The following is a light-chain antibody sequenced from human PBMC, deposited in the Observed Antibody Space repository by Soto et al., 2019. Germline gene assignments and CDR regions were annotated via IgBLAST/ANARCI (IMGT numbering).Light chain of an antibody. V-gene: IGLV2-14*03. CDR1: RSDVGTYNF. CDR3: FSFTSASTRV. J-gene: IGLJ1*01. CDR2: GVS. Sequence: QSALTQPASVSGSPGQSITISCTGTRSDVGTYNFVSWYQQHPGKAPKVLIYGVSNRPSRVSDRFSGSRSVNTASLTISGLQHVDVAVYYLFSFTSASTRVFGTGTKVTVL.